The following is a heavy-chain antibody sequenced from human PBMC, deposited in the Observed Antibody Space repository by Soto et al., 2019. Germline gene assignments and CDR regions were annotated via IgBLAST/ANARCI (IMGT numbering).Heavy chain of an antibody. CDR3: ARDRGCSSTSCYSNYYYMDV. CDR1: GGSISSGGYY. D-gene: IGHD2-2*01. V-gene: IGHV4-31*03. CDR2: IYYSGST. Sequence: SGTLSLTCTVSGGSISSGGYYWSWIRQHPGKGLEWIGYIYYSGSTYYNPSLKSRVTISVDTSKNQFSLKLSSVTAADTAVYYCARDRGCSSTSCYSNYYYMDVWGKGTTVTISS. J-gene: IGHJ6*03.